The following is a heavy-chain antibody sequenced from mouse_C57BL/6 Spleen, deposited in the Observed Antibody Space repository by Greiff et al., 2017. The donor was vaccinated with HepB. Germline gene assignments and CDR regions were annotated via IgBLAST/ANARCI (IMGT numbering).Heavy chain of an antibody. CDR3: VRRNYGRAMDY. J-gene: IGHJ4*01. Sequence: EVQGVESGGGLVQPKGSLKLSCAASGFSFNTYAMNWVRQAPGKGLEWVARIRSKSNNYATYYADSVKDRFTISRDDSESMLYLQMNNLKTEDTAMYYCVRRNYGRAMDYWGQGTSVTASS. D-gene: IGHD1-1*01. CDR1: GFSFNTYA. CDR2: IRSKSNNYAT. V-gene: IGHV10-1*01.